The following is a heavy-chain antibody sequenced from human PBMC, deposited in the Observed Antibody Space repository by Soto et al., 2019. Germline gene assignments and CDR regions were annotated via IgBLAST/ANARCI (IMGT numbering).Heavy chain of an antibody. CDR3: ARSTGYDFWSGYSTLYYFDY. CDR2: INHSGST. Sequence: SETLSLTCAVYGGSFSGYYWSWIRQPPGKGLEWIGEINHSGSTNYNPSLKSRVTISVDTSKNQFSLKLSSVTAADTAVYYCARSTGYDFWSGYSTLYYFDYWGQGTLVTVSS. J-gene: IGHJ4*02. V-gene: IGHV4-34*01. CDR1: GGSFSGYY. D-gene: IGHD3-3*01.